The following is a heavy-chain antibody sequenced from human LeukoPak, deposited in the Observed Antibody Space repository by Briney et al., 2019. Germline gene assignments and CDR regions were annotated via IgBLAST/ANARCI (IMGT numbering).Heavy chain of an antibody. V-gene: IGHV4-59*08. CDR3: ARHSSSSRGWFDP. D-gene: IGHD6-13*01. CDR1: GGSISSYY. J-gene: IGHJ5*02. Sequence: SETLSLTCTVSGGSISSYYWSWIRQPPGKGLEWLGYIYYSGSTNYNPSLKSRVTISVDTSKNQFSLKLSSVTAADTAVYYCARHSSSSRGWFDPWGQGTLVTVSS. CDR2: IYYSGST.